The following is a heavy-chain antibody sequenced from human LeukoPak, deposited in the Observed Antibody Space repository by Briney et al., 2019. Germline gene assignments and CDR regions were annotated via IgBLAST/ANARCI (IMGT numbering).Heavy chain of an antibody. Sequence: SVKVSCKASGGTFSSYAISWVRQAPGQGLEWMGRIIPILNIANYAQKFQGRVTITADKSTSTAYMELSSLRSEDTAVYYCARGNLSYGEVYFDYWGQGTLVTVSS. CDR3: ARGNLSYGEVYFDY. J-gene: IGHJ4*02. V-gene: IGHV1-69*04. D-gene: IGHD4-17*01. CDR2: IIPILNIA. CDR1: GGTFSSYA.